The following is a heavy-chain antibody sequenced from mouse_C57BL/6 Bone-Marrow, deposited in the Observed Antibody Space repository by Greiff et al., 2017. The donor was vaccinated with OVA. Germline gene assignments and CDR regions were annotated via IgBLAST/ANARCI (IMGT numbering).Heavy chain of an antibody. CDR2: ISDGGSYT. V-gene: IGHV5-4*01. CDR1: GFTFSSYA. CDR3: ARDYDGYPWFAY. J-gene: IGHJ3*01. D-gene: IGHD2-3*01. Sequence: EVQVVESGGGLVKPGGSLKLSCAASGFTFSSYAMSWVRQTPEKRLEWVATISDGGSYTYYPDNVKGRFTISRDNAKNNLYLQMSHLKSEDTAMYYCARDYDGYPWFAYWGQGTLVTVSA.